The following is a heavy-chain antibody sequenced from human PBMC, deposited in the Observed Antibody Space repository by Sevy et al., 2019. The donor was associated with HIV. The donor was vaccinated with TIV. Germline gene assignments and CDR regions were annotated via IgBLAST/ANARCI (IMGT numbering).Heavy chain of an antibody. V-gene: IGHV1-2*04. CDR2: INPNSGGT. CDR3: ARLRLGELSLSWGAFDI. D-gene: IGHD3-16*02. J-gene: IGHJ3*02. CDR1: GYTFTGYY. Sequence: ASVKVSYKASGYTFTGYYMHWVRQAPGQGLEWMGWINPNSGGTNYAQKFQGWVTMTRDTSISTAYMELSRLRSDDTAVYYCARLRLGELSLSWGAFDIWGQGTMVTVSS.